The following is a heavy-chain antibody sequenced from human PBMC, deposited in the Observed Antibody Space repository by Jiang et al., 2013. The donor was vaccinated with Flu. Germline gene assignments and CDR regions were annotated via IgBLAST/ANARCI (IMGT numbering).Heavy chain of an antibody. V-gene: IGHV1-69-2*01. CDR3: ATSSRIVGATTYDY. J-gene: IGHJ4*02. D-gene: IGHD1-26*01. Sequence: KFQGRVTITADTSTDTAYMELSSLRSEDTAVYYCATSSRIVGATTYDYWGQGTLVTVSS.